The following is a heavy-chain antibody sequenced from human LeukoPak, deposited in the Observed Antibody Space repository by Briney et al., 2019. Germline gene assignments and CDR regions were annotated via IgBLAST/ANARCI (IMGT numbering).Heavy chain of an antibody. Sequence: RPESLSVTCLLSRGFVSNSLYNWVCLRPLPGKGLEWCGSIIHGGTTYYTPSLKSRVTMYVDPSKNQFSLKVNSVTAADPAVYYFASPRYSSGLFGFDRWGRGTLATVHS. J-gene: IGHJ5*02. CDR2: IIHGGTT. CDR3: ASPRYSSGLFGFDR. V-gene: IGHV4-39*01. CDR1: RGFVSNSLYN. D-gene: IGHD6-19*01.